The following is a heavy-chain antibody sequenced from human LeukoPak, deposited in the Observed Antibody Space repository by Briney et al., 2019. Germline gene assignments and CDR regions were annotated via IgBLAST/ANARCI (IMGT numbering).Heavy chain of an antibody. CDR1: GGSFSGYY. V-gene: IGHV4-34*01. Sequence: KTSETLSLTCAVYGGSFSGYYWSWIRQPPGKGLEWIGEISHSGSTNYNPSLKSRVTISVDTSKNQFSLKLSSVTAADTAVYYCARRVFVALAFDYWGQGTLVTVSS. CDR2: ISHSGST. CDR3: ARRVFVALAFDY. D-gene: IGHD5-12*01. J-gene: IGHJ4*02.